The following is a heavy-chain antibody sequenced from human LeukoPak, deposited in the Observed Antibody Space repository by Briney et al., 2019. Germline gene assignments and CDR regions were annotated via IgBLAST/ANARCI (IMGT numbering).Heavy chain of an antibody. D-gene: IGHD3-22*01. CDR1: GGTFSSYA. V-gene: IGHV1-69*01. J-gene: IGHJ4*02. CDR2: IIPIFGRA. CDR3: ASNYYDSSGYPDY. Sequence: SVKVSCKASGGTFSSYAISWVRQAPGQGLEWMGGIIPIFGRANYAQKFQGRVTITADESTSTAYMELSSLRSEDTAVYYCASNYYDSSGYPDYWGQGTLVTVSS.